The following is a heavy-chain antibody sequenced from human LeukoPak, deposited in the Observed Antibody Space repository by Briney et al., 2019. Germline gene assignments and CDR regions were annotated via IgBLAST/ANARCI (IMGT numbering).Heavy chain of an antibody. CDR3: ARDYDCSGGGCYFGY. CDR2: IKEDGSEK. J-gene: IGHJ4*02. V-gene: IGHV3-7*04. Sequence: GGTLRLSCAASGFTFSRYWMNWVRQSPGKGLEWLAKIKEDGSEKYYADSVKGRFTISRDNPKNSLYLQMNSLRAEDTAVYYCARDYDCSGGGCYFGYWGQGTLVTVSS. CDR1: GFTFSRYW. D-gene: IGHD2-15*01.